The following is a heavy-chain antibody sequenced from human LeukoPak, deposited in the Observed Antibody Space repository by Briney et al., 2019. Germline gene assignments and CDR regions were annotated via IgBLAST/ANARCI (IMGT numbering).Heavy chain of an antibody. CDR1: GFTFSSYG. CDR3: ARDESSAYDFWSGQNDY. CDR2: IWSDGSNK. J-gene: IGHJ4*02. D-gene: IGHD3-3*01. Sequence: QAGGSLRLSCAASGFTFSSYGMHWVRQAPGKGLDWVAFIWSDGSNKYYADSVKGRFTISRDNSKNTLYLQMNSLRAEDTAVYYCARDESSAYDFWSGQNDYWGQGTLVTVSS. V-gene: IGHV3-30*02.